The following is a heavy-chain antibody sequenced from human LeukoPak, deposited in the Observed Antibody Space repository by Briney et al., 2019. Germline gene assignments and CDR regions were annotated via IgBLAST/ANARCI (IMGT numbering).Heavy chain of an antibody. Sequence: GASVKVSCKASGYTFTSYGISWVRQAPGQGLEWMGWISAYNGNTNYAQKLQGRVTMTTDTSTSTAYMELRSLRSDDTAVYYCARDPRFHSSSWYYFDYWGQGTLVTVSS. J-gene: IGHJ4*02. CDR2: ISAYNGNT. V-gene: IGHV1-18*01. CDR3: ARDPRFHSSSWYYFDY. D-gene: IGHD6-13*01. CDR1: GYTFTSYG.